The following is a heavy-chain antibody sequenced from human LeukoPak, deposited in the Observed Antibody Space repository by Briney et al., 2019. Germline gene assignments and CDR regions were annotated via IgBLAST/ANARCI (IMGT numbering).Heavy chain of an antibody. V-gene: IGHV3-53*01. D-gene: IGHD3-22*01. J-gene: IGHJ4*02. CDR3: ARIPIVLITSGGY. CDR1: GFTVSSNY. CDR2: IYSDGST. Sequence: GGSLRLSCAASGFTVSSNYMTWVRQAPGKGLEWFSVIYSDGSTYYADSVKGRFTISRDNSKNTLYLQMNSLRAEDTAVYYCARIPIVLITSGGYWGQGTLVTVSS.